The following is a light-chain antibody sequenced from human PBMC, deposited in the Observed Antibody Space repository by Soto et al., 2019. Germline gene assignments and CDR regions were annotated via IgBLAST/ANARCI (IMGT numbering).Light chain of an antibody. CDR1: QSVSKY. V-gene: IGKV3-11*01. J-gene: IGKJ4*01. CDR3: QQRSNWPQIT. CDR2: DAS. Sequence: EIVLTQSPATLSLSPGERATLSCRASQSVSKYLAWHQQKPGQAPRLLIHDASNRATGIPARFSGSGSGTDFTLTITTLEPEDFGVYYCQQRSNWPQITFGGGTKVEIK.